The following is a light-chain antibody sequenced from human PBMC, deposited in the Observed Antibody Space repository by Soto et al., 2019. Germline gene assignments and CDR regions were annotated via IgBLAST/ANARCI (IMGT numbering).Light chain of an antibody. CDR1: QGIRSY. Sequence: AIRMTQSPSSFSASTGDRVTITCRASQGIRSYLAWYQQKPGKAPKLLIYAASTLQSGVPSRFSGSGSGTEFTLTISCLQSEDFATYYCQQYYSYPLTFGGGTKVEIK. V-gene: IGKV1-8*01. CDR3: QQYYSYPLT. CDR2: AAS. J-gene: IGKJ4*01.